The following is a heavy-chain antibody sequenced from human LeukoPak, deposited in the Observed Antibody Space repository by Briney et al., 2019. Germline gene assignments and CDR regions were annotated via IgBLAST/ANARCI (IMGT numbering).Heavy chain of an antibody. J-gene: IGHJ4*02. V-gene: IGHV3-23*01. D-gene: IGHD1-26*01. CDR1: EFTFSDYW. CDR2: ISGSGGST. CDR3: AKDRWELLWKYYFDY. Sequence: RGGSLRLSCAASEFTFSDYWMSWVRQAPGKGLEWVSAISGSGGSTYYADSVKGRFTISRDNSKNTLYLQMNSLRAEDTAVYYCAKDRWELLWKYYFDYWGQGTLVTVSS.